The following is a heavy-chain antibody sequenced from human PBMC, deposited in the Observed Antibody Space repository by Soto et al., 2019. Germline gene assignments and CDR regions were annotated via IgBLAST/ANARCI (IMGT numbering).Heavy chain of an antibody. J-gene: IGHJ4*02. D-gene: IGHD6-25*01. CDR2: ISGSGGTT. V-gene: IGHV3-23*01. CDR3: AKFFVETGSNSGWPWSFHY. CDR1: GFTFSNYA. Sequence: EVQLLESGGGLVQPGRSLRLSCAASGFTFSNYAMSWVRQAPGQGLDWVSAISGSGGTTYYADSVKGRFTISRDNSKNTLFLQMNSLRAEDAAVYYCAKFFVETGSNSGWPWSFHYWGQGPLVTVCS.